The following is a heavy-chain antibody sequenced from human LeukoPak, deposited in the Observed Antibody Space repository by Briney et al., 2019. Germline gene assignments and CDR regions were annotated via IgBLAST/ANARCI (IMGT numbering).Heavy chain of an antibody. J-gene: IGHJ4*02. CDR1: GFTFDDYA. V-gene: IGHV3-9*01. CDR2: ISWNSGSI. D-gene: IGHD6-19*01. Sequence: PGGSLRLSCAASGFTFDDYAMHWVRQAPGKGLEWVSGISWNSGSIGYADSVKGRFTISRDNAKNSLYLQMNSLRAEDTALYYCAAAAGIGSGWYYFDYWGQGTLVTVSS. CDR3: AAAAGIGSGWYYFDY.